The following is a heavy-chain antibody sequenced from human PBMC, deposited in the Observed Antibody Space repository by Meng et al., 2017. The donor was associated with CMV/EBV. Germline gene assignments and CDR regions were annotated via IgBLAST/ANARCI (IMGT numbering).Heavy chain of an antibody. CDR3: ARGSIAARLGLGD. Sequence: VQLEQLGVGLWKPSETPSLTCAVYCGSFSGYYWSWIRQPPGKGLEWIGEINHSGSTNYNPSLKSRVTISVDTSKNQFSLKLSSVTAADTAVYYCARGSIAARLGLGDWGQGTLVTVSS. D-gene: IGHD6-6*01. V-gene: IGHV4-34*01. CDR1: CGSFSGYY. CDR2: INHSGST. J-gene: IGHJ4*02.